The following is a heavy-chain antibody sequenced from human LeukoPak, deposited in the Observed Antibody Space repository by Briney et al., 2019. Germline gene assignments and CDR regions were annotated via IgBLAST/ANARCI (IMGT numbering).Heavy chain of an antibody. CDR1: GGSISSSSYY. CDR2: IYYSGST. V-gene: IGHV4-39*01. Sequence: NPSETLSLTCTVSGGSISSSSYYWGWIRQPPGKGLEWIGSIYYSGSTYYNPSLKSRVTISVDTSKNQFSLKLSSVTAADTAVYYCASHVWRSSMVRGGNKVFDYWGQGTLVTVSS. D-gene: IGHD3-10*01. CDR3: ASHVWRSSMVRGGNKVFDY. J-gene: IGHJ4*02.